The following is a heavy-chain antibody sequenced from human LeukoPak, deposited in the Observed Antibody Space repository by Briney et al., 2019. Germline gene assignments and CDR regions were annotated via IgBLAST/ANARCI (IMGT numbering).Heavy chain of an antibody. D-gene: IGHD4-17*01. CDR1: GFTFRSCW. Sequence: GGSLRLSCAASGFTFRSCWMHWVRQAPGKGLVWVSRIKGDGSHTIYADSVKGRFTISRDNAKNKVNLQMNSLRAEDTAVYYCVRDGDHYDFDYWGQGTLVTVSS. V-gene: IGHV3-74*01. CDR3: VRDGDHYDFDY. J-gene: IGHJ4*02. CDR2: IKGDGSHT.